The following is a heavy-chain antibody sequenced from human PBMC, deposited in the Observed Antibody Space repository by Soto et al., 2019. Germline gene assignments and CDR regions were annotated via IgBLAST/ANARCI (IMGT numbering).Heavy chain of an antibody. CDR2: FDPEDGET. D-gene: IGHD3-10*01. CDR1: GXTXXXLS. J-gene: IGHJ4*02. Sequence: QVQLVQSGAEVKKPGASVKVSXKVSGXTXXXLSMHWVRQAPGKGLEWMGGFDPEDGETIYAQKFQGRVSMTEDTSTDTAYMELSSLRSEDTAVYYFTTAVQLWVRLFDYWGQGTLVTVSS. CDR3: TTAVQLWVRLFDY. V-gene: IGHV1-24*01.